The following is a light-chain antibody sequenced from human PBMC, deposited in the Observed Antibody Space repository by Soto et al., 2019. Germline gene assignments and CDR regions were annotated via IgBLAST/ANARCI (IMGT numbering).Light chain of an antibody. CDR1: QSIRSN. CDR3: QQYGRSPT. V-gene: IGKV3-20*01. Sequence: EIVMTQSPATLSVSPGERATLSCRASQSIRSNLAWYQQKPGQAPRLLIYSASTRATGIPARFSGSGSGTDFTLTISRLEPEDFVVYYCQQYGRSPTFGQGTKVDIK. CDR2: SAS. J-gene: IGKJ1*01.